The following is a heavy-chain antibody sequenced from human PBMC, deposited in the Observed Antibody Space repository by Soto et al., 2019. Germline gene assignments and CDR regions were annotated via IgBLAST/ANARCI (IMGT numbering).Heavy chain of an antibody. D-gene: IGHD3-3*01. CDR1: GGSISSYY. Sequence: SETLSLTCTVSGGSISSYYWSWIRQPPGKGLEWIGYIYYSGSTNYNPSLKSRVTISVDTSKNQFSLKLSSVTAADTAVYYCARAGFGVVSINYYYYGMDVWGQGTTVTVSS. CDR2: IYYSGST. V-gene: IGHV4-59*01. CDR3: ARAGFGVVSINYYYYGMDV. J-gene: IGHJ6*02.